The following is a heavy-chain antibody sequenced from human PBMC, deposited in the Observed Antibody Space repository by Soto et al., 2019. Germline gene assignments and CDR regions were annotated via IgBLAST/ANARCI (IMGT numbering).Heavy chain of an antibody. D-gene: IGHD3-9*01. CDR2: INPSGGST. V-gene: IGHV1-46*03. Sequence: ASVKVSCKASGYTFTSYYMHWVRQAPGQGLEWMGIINPSGGSTSYAQKFQGRVTMTRDTSTSTVYMELSSLRSEDTAVYYCARGKRDYDILTGYYNVYYFDYWGQGTLVTVSS. J-gene: IGHJ4*02. CDR1: GYTFTSYY. CDR3: ARGKRDYDILTGYYNVYYFDY.